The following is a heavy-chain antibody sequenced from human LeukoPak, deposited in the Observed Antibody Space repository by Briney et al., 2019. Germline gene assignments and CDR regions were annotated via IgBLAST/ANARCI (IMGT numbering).Heavy chain of an antibody. V-gene: IGHV3-48*01. J-gene: IGHJ4*02. CDR2: ISGGSTIM. D-gene: IGHD6-6*01. CDR1: GFTFSTYG. CDR3: ASVLLAHSDY. Sequence: GGSLRLSCAASGFTFSTYGMLWVRQAPGKGLEWVSYISGGSTIMYYADSVKGRFTISRDNAKNSLYLQVNSLRAEDTAVYYCASVLLAHSDYWGQGTLVTVSS.